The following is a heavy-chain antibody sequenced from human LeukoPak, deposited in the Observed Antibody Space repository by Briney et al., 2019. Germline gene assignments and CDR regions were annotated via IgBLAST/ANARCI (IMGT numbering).Heavy chain of an antibody. J-gene: IGHJ4*02. Sequence: PETLSLTCTVSGGSISSSIYYWGWIRQAPGKGLEWIGNIYYSGTTYYNPSLKSRVTISVDTSRNQFSLKLSSVTAADTAVYYCARVMTTVMTKTFDYWGQGTLVTVSS. D-gene: IGHD4-17*01. CDR2: IYYSGTT. CDR3: ARVMTTVMTKTFDY. V-gene: IGHV4-39*01. CDR1: GGSISSSIYY.